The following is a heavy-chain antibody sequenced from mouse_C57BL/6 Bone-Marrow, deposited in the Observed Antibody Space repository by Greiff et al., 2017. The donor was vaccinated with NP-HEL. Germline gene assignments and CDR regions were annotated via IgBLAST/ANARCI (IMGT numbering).Heavy chain of an antibody. D-gene: IGHD1-1*01. CDR2: IYPRSGNT. J-gene: IGHJ1*03. V-gene: IGHV1-81*01. CDR1: GYTFTSYG. Sequence: QVQLKESGAELARPGASVKLSCKASGYTFTSYGISWVKQRTGQGLEWIGEIYPRSGNTYYNEKFKGKAPLTADKSSSTAYMELRSLTSEDSAVYFCARGDYYGSSPWYFDVWGTGTTVTVSS. CDR3: ARGDYYGSSPWYFDV.